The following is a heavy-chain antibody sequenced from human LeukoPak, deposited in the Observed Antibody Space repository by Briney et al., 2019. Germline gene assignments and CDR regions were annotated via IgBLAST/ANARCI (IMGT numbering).Heavy chain of an antibody. CDR3: ARLIYSSSWPFDY. J-gene: IGHJ4*02. CDR1: GGSISSSSYY. CDR2: IYYSGST. V-gene: IGHV4-39*01. D-gene: IGHD6-13*01. Sequence: PSETLSLTCTVSGGSISSSSYYWGWIRQPPGKGLEWIGSIYYSGSTYYNPSLKSRVTISVDTSKNQFSLKLSSVTAADTAVYYCARLIYSSSWPFDYWGQGTLVTVSS.